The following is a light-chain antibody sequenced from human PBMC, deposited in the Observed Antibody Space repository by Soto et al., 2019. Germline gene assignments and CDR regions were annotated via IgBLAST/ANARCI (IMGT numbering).Light chain of an antibody. CDR3: QQYNNWPV. Sequence: EIVMTQSPATLSVSPGERATLSCRASQNVSSNLAWYQQKPGQAPRLLIYGASTRATGIPARFSGSGSGTEFTLTISSLQSEDFAVYYCQQYNNWPVFGQGTKLEIK. J-gene: IGKJ2*01. CDR2: GAS. V-gene: IGKV3-15*01. CDR1: QNVSSN.